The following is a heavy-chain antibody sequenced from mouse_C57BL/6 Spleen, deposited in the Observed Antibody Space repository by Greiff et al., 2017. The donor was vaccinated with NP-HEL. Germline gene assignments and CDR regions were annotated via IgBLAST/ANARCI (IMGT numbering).Heavy chain of an antibody. CDR3: SYYGNLAWFAY. Sequence: EVKLVESGGGLVQPGGSMKLSCVASGFTFSNYWMNWVRQSPEKGLEWVAQIRLKSDNYATHYAESVKGRFTISRDDSKSSVYLQMNNLRAEDTGIYYCSYYGNLAWFAYWGQGTLVTVSA. D-gene: IGHD2-10*01. J-gene: IGHJ3*01. V-gene: IGHV6-3*01. CDR1: GFTFSNYW. CDR2: IRLKSDNYAT.